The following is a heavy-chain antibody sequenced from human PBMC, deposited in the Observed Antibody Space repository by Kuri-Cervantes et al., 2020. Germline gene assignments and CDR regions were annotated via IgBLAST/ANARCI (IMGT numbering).Heavy chain of an antibody. Sequence: GGSLRLSCAASGFTFSSYSMNWVRQAPGKGLEWISHISDSSRTIFYADSVKGRFTISRDDAKNSLYLQMNNLRAEDTAVYYCAIGDRGTYWGQGTLVTVSS. CDR1: GFTFSSYS. CDR2: ISDSSRTI. D-gene: IGHD4-17*01. J-gene: IGHJ4*02. CDR3: AIGDRGTY. V-gene: IGHV3-48*01.